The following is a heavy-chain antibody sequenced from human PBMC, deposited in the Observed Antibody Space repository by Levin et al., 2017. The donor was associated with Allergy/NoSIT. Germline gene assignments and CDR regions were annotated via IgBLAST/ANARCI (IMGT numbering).Heavy chain of an antibody. V-gene: IGHV3-9*01. D-gene: IGHD3-22*01. CDR2: ISWNSGSI. CDR3: AANPTALYDSSGYYPS. J-gene: IGHJ5*02. CDR1: GFTFDDYA. Sequence: PGGSLRLSCAASGFTFDDYAMHWVRQAPGKGLEWVSGISWNSGSIGYADSVKGRFTISRDNAKNSLYLQMNSLRAEDTALYYCAANPTALYDSSGYYPSWGQGTLVTVSS.